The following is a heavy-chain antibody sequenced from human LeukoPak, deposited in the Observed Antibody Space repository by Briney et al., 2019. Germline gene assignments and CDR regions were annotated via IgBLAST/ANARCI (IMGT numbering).Heavy chain of an antibody. D-gene: IGHD3-10*01. CDR2: IIPIFGTA. Sequence: SVKLSCKASGGTFSSYANSWVRQAPGQGLEWMGGIIPIFGTANYAQKFQGRVMITADESSSTAYIELSSLRSDDTAVYYCARRPNYYYGSGSNNYFDYWGQGTLVTVSS. CDR3: ARRPNYYYGSGSNNYFDY. J-gene: IGHJ4*02. CDR1: GGTFSSYA. V-gene: IGHV1-69*13.